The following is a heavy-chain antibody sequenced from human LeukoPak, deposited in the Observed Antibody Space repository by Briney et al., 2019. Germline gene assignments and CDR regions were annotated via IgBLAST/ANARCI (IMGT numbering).Heavy chain of an antibody. CDR2: IGTAGDT. Sequence: GGSLRLSCAASGFSFSSYDMHWVRHATGKGLEWVSPIGTAGDTYYPGSVKGRFTISRENAKNSLYLQMNSLRAGDTAVYYCARYCTNGVCSLTGGLYGMDVWGQGTTVTVSS. CDR3: ARYCTNGVCSLTGGLYGMDV. J-gene: IGHJ6*02. CDR1: GFSFSSYD. V-gene: IGHV3-13*01. D-gene: IGHD2-8*01.